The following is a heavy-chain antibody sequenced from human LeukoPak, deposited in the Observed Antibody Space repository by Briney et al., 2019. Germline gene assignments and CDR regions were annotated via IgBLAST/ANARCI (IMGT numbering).Heavy chain of an antibody. J-gene: IGHJ4*02. D-gene: IGHD1-26*01. CDR1: GFIFSSYA. Sequence: PGRSPRLSCAGSGFIFSSYAMHWVRQAPGKGLEWVAVISYDGNTRFYADSVKGRFTISRDNSKNTVFLQMNSLRAEDTAVYYCAREFQLVGSSPLDYWGQGTLVTVSS. V-gene: IGHV3-30*01. CDR2: ISYDGNTR. CDR3: AREFQLVGSSPLDY.